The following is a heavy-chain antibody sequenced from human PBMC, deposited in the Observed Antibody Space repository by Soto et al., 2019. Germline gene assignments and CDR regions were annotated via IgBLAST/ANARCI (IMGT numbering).Heavy chain of an antibody. Sequence: SETLSLTCTVSGGSISSGGYYWSWIRQHPGKGLEWIGYIYYSGSTYYNPSLKSRVTISVDTSKNQFSLKLSSVTAADTAVYYCAREELYCSGGSFYNWFDPWGQGTLVTVSS. J-gene: IGHJ5*02. V-gene: IGHV4-31*03. CDR2: IYYSGST. CDR3: AREELYCSGGSFYNWFDP. CDR1: GGSISSGGYY. D-gene: IGHD2-15*01.